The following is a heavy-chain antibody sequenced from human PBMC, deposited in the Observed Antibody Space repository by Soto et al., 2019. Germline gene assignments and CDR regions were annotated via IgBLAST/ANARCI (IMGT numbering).Heavy chain of an antibody. V-gene: IGHV3-30*18. CDR3: AKDWVGGSYKSYFDY. CDR2: ISHHGINK. J-gene: IGHJ4*02. CDR1: GFTFSDYG. Sequence: QVQLVESGGGVVQPGRSLRLSCVVSGFTFSDYGMHWVRQAPGKGLEWVAAISHHGINKYYADSVKGRVTISRDNSKKTVYLQLNSLRAEDTAVYYCAKDWVGGSYKSYFDYWGQGTLVTVSS. D-gene: IGHD1-26*01.